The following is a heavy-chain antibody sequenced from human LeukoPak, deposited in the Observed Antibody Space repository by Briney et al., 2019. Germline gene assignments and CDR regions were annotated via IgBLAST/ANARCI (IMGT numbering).Heavy chain of an antibody. CDR1: GYTFTIYD. D-gene: IGHD4-17*01. CDR3: ARGLYGDFAGYYYYYMDV. CDR2: MNPNSGNT. J-gene: IGHJ6*03. Sequence: ASVKVSCKASGYTFTIYDINWVRQATGQGLEWMGWMNPNSGNTGYAQKFQGRVTMTRNTSISTAYMELSSLRSEDTAVYYCARGLYGDFAGYYYYYMDVWGKGTTVTVSS. V-gene: IGHV1-8*01.